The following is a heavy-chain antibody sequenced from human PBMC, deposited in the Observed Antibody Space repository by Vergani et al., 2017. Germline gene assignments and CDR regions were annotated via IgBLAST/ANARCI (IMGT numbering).Heavy chain of an antibody. V-gene: IGHV1-2*02. CDR2: INPNSGGT. CDR3: ARDEAYYYDSSGYPHGN. J-gene: IGHJ4*02. Sequence: QVQLVQSGAEVKKPGASVKVSCKASGYTFTGYYMHWVRQAPGQGLEWMGWINPNSGGTNYAQKFQGRVTMTRDTSISTAYMELSRLRSDDTAVYYCARDEAYYYDSSGYPHGNWGQGNLVTVSS. CDR1: GYTFTGYY. D-gene: IGHD3-22*01.